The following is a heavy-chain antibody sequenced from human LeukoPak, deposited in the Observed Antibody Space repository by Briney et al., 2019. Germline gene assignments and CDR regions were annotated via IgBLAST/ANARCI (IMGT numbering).Heavy chain of an antibody. CDR2: IYHSGST. D-gene: IGHD6-19*01. Sequence: SETLPLTCTVSGYSISSGYYWGWIRQPPGKGLEWIGSIYHSGSTYYNPSLKSRVTISVDTSKNQFSLKLSSVTAADTAVYYCASTRLGEGSSSGWYAYYYYYMDVWGKGTTVTISS. CDR3: ASTRLGEGSSSGWYAYYYYYMDV. CDR1: GYSISSGYY. V-gene: IGHV4-38-2*02. J-gene: IGHJ6*03.